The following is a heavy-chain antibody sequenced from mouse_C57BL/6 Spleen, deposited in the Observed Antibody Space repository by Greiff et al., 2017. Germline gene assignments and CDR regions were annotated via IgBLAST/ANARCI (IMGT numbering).Heavy chain of an antibody. Sequence: VQLQQSGPELVKPGASVKISCKASGYSFTDYNMNWVKQRNGTSLAWIGVLNPNYGTTSYNQKFKGKATLTVDQSSSTAYMQLNSLKSEDSAVDYGARDSYDVWFAYWGQGTLVTVSA. CDR2: LNPNYGTT. CDR3: ARDSYDVWFAY. V-gene: IGHV1-39*01. CDR1: GYSFTDYN. D-gene: IGHD2-12*01. J-gene: IGHJ3*01.